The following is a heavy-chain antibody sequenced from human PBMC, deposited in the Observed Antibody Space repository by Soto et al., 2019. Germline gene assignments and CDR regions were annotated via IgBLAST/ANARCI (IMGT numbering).Heavy chain of an antibody. CDR3: AKDLGDYVWPDAFDI. J-gene: IGHJ3*02. CDR1: GFTFDDYA. Sequence: GGSLRLSCAASGFTFDDYAMHWVRQAPGKGLEWVSGISWNSGSIGYADSVKGRFTISRDNAKNSLYLQMNSLRAEDTALYYCAKDLGDYVWPDAFDIWGQGTMVTVSS. CDR2: ISWNSGSI. V-gene: IGHV3-9*01. D-gene: IGHD4-17*01.